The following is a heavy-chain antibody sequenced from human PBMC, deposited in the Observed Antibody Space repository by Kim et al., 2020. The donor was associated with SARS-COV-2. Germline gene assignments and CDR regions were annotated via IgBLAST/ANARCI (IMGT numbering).Heavy chain of an antibody. J-gene: IGHJ6*02. CDR3: ARDPQYCSGGSCYLGYYGMDV. D-gene: IGHD2-15*01. Sequence: SETLSLTCTVSGGSISSSSYYWGWIRQPPGKGLEWIGSIYYSGSTYYNPSLKSRVTISVDTSKNQFSLKLSSVTAADTAVYYCARDPQYCSGGSCYLGYYGMDVWGQGTTVTVSS. CDR2: IYYSGST. V-gene: IGHV4-39*07. CDR1: GGSISSSSYY.